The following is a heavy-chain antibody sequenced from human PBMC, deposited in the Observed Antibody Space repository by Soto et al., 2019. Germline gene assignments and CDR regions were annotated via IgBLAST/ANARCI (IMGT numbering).Heavy chain of an antibody. CDR3: AKSYNYYYSSGYSDFYYYYYGMDV. D-gene: IGHD3-22*01. CDR1: GFTFSSYG. J-gene: IGHJ6*02. Sequence: GGSLRLSCAASGFTFSSYGMHWVRQAPGKGLEWVAVISYDGSNKYYADSVKGRFTISRDNSKNTLYLQMNSLRAEDMAVYYCAKSYNYYYSSGYSDFYYYYYGMDVWGQGTTVTVSS. V-gene: IGHV3-30*18. CDR2: ISYDGSNK.